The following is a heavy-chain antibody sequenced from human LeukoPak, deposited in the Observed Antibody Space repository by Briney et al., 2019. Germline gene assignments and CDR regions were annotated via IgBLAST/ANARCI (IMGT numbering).Heavy chain of an antibody. CDR2: ISGSGGST. Sequence: QPGGSLRLSCAASGFTLSSYAMSWVRQAPGKGLEWVSAISGSGGSTYYADSVKGRFTISRDNSKNTLYLQMNSLRAEDTAVYYCAKDHAYQPRTFDYWGQGTLVTVSS. V-gene: IGHV3-23*01. D-gene: IGHD2-2*01. J-gene: IGHJ4*02. CDR3: AKDHAYQPRTFDY. CDR1: GFTLSSYA.